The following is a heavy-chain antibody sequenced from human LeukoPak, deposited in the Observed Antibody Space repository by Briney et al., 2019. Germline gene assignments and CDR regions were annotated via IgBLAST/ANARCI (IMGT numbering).Heavy chain of an antibody. CDR2: ISYDGSNK. CDR3: AKVAVLTMVRGPIIFDY. Sequence: GGSLRLSCAASGFTFSSYGMHWVRQAPGKGLEWVAVISYDGSNKYYADSVKGRFTVSRDNSKSTLYLQMNSLRAEDTAVYYCAKVAVLTMVRGPIIFDYWGQGTLVTVSS. J-gene: IGHJ4*02. CDR1: GFTFSSYG. V-gene: IGHV3-30*18. D-gene: IGHD3-10*01.